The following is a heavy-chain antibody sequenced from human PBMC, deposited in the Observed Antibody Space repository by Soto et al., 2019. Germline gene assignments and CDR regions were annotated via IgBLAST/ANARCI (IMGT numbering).Heavy chain of an antibody. J-gene: IGHJ4*02. V-gene: IGHV4-59*01. CDR3: ARVGAAMVNDY. CDR1: GGSISSYY. D-gene: IGHD5-18*01. Sequence: SETLSLTCTVSGGSISSYYWSWIRQPPGKGLEWIGYIYYSGSTNYNPSLKSRVTISVDTSKNQFSLKLSSVTAADTAVYYCARVGAAMVNDYWGQGTLVTVSS. CDR2: IYYSGST.